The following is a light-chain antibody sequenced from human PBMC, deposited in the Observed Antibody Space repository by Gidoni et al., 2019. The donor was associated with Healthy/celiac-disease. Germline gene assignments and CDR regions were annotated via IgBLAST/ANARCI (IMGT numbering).Light chain of an antibody. CDR3: SSYTSSSPWV. Sequence: QSALTQPASVSGSTGQSITISCTGTSSDAGGYNYVSWYQQHPGKAPKLMIYDVSNRPSGVSNRFSGSKSGNTASLTISGLQAEDEADYYCSSYTSSSPWVFGTGTKVTVL. CDR1: SSDAGGYNY. V-gene: IGLV2-14*01. CDR2: DVS. J-gene: IGLJ1*01.